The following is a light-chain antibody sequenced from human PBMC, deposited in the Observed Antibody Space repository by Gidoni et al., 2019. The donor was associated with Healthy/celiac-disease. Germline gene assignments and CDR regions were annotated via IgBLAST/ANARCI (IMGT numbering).Light chain of an antibody. V-gene: IGKV3-15*01. CDR2: GAS. Sequence: DIVITHSPATVSVSPGERATLSCRASQSGSSNLAWYQQKPGQAPRLLIYGASTRATGIPARFSGSGSGTEFTLTISSLQSEDFAVYYCQQYNNWPPWTFGQGTKVEIK. CDR1: QSGSSN. J-gene: IGKJ1*01. CDR3: QQYNNWPPWT.